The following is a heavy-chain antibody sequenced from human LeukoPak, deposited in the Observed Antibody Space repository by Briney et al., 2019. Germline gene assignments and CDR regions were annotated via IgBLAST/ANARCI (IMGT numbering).Heavy chain of an antibody. CDR2: IRYDGSKK. D-gene: IGHD4-17*01. CDR3: AKEIWPTVTTPGWTYFDY. V-gene: IGHV3-30*02. CDR1: AFTFSRYG. Sequence: GGSLRLSCAASAFTFSRYGMHWVRQAPGKGLEWVAFIRYDGSKKYYADSVKGRFTISRDNSKNTLYLQMNSLRAEDTAVYYCAKEIWPTVTTPGWTYFDYWGQGALVTVSS. J-gene: IGHJ4*02.